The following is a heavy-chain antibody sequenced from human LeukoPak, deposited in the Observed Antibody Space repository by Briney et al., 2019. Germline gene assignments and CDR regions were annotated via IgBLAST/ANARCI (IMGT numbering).Heavy chain of an antibody. Sequence: XGTXSGGSISSGSXDWGWIRQPGGKGVEWIGRIYTSGRTNYNPSLKSRVTISLATSKNQFSLQLTSVTAADTAVYYCARTPYYYGSGSELDYWGQGALVTVSS. V-gene: IGHV4-61*02. J-gene: IGHJ4*02. CDR1: GGSISSGSXD. CDR2: IYTSGRT. CDR3: ARTPYYYGSGSELDY. D-gene: IGHD3-10*01.